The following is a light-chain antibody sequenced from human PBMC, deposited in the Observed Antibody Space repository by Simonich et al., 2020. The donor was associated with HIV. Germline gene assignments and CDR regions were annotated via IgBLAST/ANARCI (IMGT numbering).Light chain of an antibody. V-gene: IGKV3-11*01. CDR1: QSVSSH. J-gene: IGKJ5*01. Sequence: EIVLTQSPATLSLSPGKKATLSCRASQSVSSHLAWYQQKPGQAPRLLIHDVSNRATGIPARFSGSGSGTDFTLTISTLQAEDVAVYYCQQYYSPPITFGQGTRLEI. CDR3: QQYYSPPIT. CDR2: DVS.